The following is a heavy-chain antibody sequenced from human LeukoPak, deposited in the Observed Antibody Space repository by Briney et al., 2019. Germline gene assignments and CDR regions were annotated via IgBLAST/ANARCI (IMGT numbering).Heavy chain of an antibody. CDR2: ITTSGTTI. J-gene: IGHJ4*02. V-gene: IGHV3-48*03. CDR3: ARTVEVPN. CDR1: GFTFSTYE. Sequence: PGGSLRLSCAASGFTFSTYEMNWVRQAPGKGLEWVSHITTSGTTIDYADSVKGRFTISRDNAKNSLYLQMNSLRIEDAAVYFCARTVEVPNWGQGTLVTVSS. D-gene: IGHD4-17*01.